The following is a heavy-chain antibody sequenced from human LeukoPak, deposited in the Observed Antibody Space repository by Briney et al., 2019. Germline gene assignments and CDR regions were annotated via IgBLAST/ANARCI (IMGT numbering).Heavy chain of an antibody. Sequence: GGSLRLSCTASGFTFSSNWMSWVRQAPGKGLEWLANIRQDGNDKHYVDSMKGRFTISRDNSKNTLYLQMNSLRAEDTAVYYCARELVVAGPFDYWGQGTLVTVSS. J-gene: IGHJ4*02. V-gene: IGHV3-7*01. D-gene: IGHD6-19*01. CDR1: GFTFSSNW. CDR2: IRQDGNDK. CDR3: ARELVVAGPFDY.